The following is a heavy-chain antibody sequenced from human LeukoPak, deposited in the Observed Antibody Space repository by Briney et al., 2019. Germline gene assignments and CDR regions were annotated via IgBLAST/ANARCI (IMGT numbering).Heavy chain of an antibody. CDR2: IYISGGT. D-gene: IGHD2-21*01. V-gene: IGHV4-4*07. CDR1: GGAISSYY. CDR3: ARGFHAFDI. J-gene: IGHJ3*02. Sequence: SETLCLTRTVSGGAISSYYWSWIRQPAGKGLEWIGGIYISGGTKSNPSLKSRVTIAVDTSKNQFSLKRSAVAAADTAVYYCARGFHAFDIWGEGTMVSLSS.